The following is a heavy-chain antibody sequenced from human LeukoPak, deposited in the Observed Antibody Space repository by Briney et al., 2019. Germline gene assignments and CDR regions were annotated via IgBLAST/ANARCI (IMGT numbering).Heavy chain of an antibody. V-gene: IGHV3-7*01. J-gene: IGHJ4*02. D-gene: IGHD5-12*01. CDR1: GFTLSGYW. Sequence: GGSLRLSCAASGFTLSGYWMSWVRQAPGKGLEWVARLHADGIERYYVDPVKGRFTISRDNAKNSLHLQMYSLRLDNTAVYYCARGGYSFDYLGQGTLVTVSS. CDR3: ARGGYSFDY. CDR2: LHADGIER.